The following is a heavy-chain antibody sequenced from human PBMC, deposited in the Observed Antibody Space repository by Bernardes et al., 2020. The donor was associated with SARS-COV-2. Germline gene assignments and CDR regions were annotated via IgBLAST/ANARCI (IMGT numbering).Heavy chain of an antibody. Sequence: ETLSLTCTVSGGSISSSSYYWGWIRQPPGKGLEWIGSIYYSGSTYYNPSLKSRVTISVDTSKNQFSLKLSSVTAADTAVYYCARYSPSARRGATTQFDYWGQGTLVTVSS. J-gene: IGHJ4*02. D-gene: IGHD1-1*01. CDR1: GGSISSSSYY. CDR2: IYYSGST. V-gene: IGHV4-39*01. CDR3: ARYSPSARRGATTQFDY.